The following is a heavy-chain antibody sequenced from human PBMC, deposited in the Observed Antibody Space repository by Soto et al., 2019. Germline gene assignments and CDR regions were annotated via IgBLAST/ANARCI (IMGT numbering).Heavy chain of an antibody. V-gene: IGHV1-69*12. J-gene: IGHJ6*02. CDR1: GGTFSSYA. CDR2: IIPIFGTA. Sequence: QVQLVQSGAEEKKPGSSVKVSCKASGGTFSSYAISWVRQAPGQGLEWMGGIIPIFGTANYAQKFQGRVTITADESTSTAYMELSSLRSEDTAVYYCARDRSSGSWYGRYYYYYGMDVWGQGTTATVSS. D-gene: IGHD6-13*01. CDR3: ARDRSSGSWYGRYYYYYGMDV.